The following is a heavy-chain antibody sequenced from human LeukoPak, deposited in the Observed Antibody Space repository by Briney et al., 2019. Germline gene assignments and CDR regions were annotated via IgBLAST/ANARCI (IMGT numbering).Heavy chain of an antibody. V-gene: IGHV1-69*05. CDR2: IIPIFGTA. CDR1: GGTFSSYA. D-gene: IGHD3-3*01. CDR3: ARDGQYYDFWSGYLRYYYYMDV. Sequence: SVKVSCKASGGTFSSYAISWARQAPGQGLEWMGGIIPIFGTANYAQKFQGRVTITTDESTSTAYMELSSLRSEDTAVYYCARDGQYYDFWSGYLRYYYYMDVWGKGTTVTVSS. J-gene: IGHJ6*03.